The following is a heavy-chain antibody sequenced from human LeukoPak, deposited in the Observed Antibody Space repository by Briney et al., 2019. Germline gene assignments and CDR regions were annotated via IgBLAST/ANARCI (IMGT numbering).Heavy chain of an antibody. D-gene: IGHD3-22*01. V-gene: IGHV3-53*01. CDR2: IYGGGST. Sequence: PGGSLRLSCAASGFTVSSNHMSWVRQAPGKGLEWVSGIYGGGSTYYADSVQGRFTISRDNSKNTLYLQMNSLRAEDTAVYYCAKSYYYDGSVYYRFFDYWGQGTLVTVSS. CDR1: GFTVSSNH. J-gene: IGHJ4*02. CDR3: AKSYYYDGSVYYRFFDY.